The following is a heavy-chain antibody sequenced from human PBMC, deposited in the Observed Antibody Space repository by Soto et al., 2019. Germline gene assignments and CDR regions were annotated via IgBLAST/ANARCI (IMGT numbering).Heavy chain of an antibody. V-gene: IGHV5-51*01. CDR1: GDSSTTYW. Sequence: GESLKISCKASGDSSTTYWIGWVRQMPGKGLQWMGIIYPGDSDTRYSPSFQGQVTISADKSISTAYLQWSSLKASDIAMYYCARVAPWIQLWSGFDYWGQGTLVTVSS. CDR3: ARVAPWIQLWSGFDY. CDR2: IYPGDSDT. J-gene: IGHJ4*02. D-gene: IGHD5-18*01.